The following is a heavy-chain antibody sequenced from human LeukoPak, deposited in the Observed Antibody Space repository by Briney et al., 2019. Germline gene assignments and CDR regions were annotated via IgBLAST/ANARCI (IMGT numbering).Heavy chain of an antibody. CDR3: AKDQGYGSGTFLDY. Sequence: PGGSLRLSCAASGFTFTTYSMLWVRQAPDKGLEWVAVISYNGNNQYYADSVKGRFTISRDNSKNTLYLQMNSLRAEDTAVHYCAKDQGYGSGTFLDYWGQGTLVTVSS. J-gene: IGHJ4*02. CDR1: GFTFTTYS. V-gene: IGHV3-30*18. CDR2: ISYNGNNQ. D-gene: IGHD3-10*01.